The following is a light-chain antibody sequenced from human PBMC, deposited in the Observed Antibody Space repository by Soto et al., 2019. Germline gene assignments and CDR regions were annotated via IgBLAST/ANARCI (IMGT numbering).Light chain of an antibody. CDR2: ANI. Sequence: QSVLTQPPSVSGAPGQRVTIACTGSSSNIVAGYDVHWYQQRPGAAPKLLIPANINRPSGVPDRFSGSKSGTSASLAITGLQADDEGDYYCQSYDSTLSARYVFGTGTKLTVL. CDR3: QSYDSTLSARYV. V-gene: IGLV1-40*01. CDR1: SSNIVAGYD. J-gene: IGLJ1*01.